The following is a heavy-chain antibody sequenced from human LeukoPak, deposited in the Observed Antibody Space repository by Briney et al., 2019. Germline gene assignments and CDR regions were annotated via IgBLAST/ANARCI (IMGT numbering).Heavy chain of an antibody. D-gene: IGHD3-10*01. V-gene: IGHV1-2*02. CDR2: INPNSGGT. CDR3: ARVAKHFRGGISFYFMDV. J-gene: IGHJ6*03. CDR1: GYTFTGYY. Sequence: ASVKVSCKASGYTFTGYYMHWVRQAPGQGLEWMGWINPNSGGTNYAQKFQGRVTMTRDTSISTAYMELSRLRSDDTAVYYCARVAKHFRGGISFYFMDVWGKGTTVTISS.